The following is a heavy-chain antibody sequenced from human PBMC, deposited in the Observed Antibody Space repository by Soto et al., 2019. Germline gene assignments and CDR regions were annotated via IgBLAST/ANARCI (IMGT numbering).Heavy chain of an antibody. CDR3: GSGTTSHNWFDP. V-gene: IGHV4-39*07. D-gene: IGHD1-7*01. J-gene: IGHJ5*02. Sequence: SETLSLTCTVSGGSTSSSSYYWGWIRQPPGKGLEWIGRIYYSGSTYYNPSLKSRVTISVDTSKNQFSLKLSSVTAADTAVYYCGSGTTSHNWFDPWGQGTLVTVSS. CDR1: GGSTSSSSYY. CDR2: IYYSGST.